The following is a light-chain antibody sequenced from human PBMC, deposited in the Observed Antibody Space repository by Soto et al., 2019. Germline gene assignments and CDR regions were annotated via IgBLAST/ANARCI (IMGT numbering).Light chain of an antibody. CDR1: SSDVGNYNL. Sequence: QSVLTQPASVSGSPGQSITISCTGTSSDVGNYNLVSWYQQYPGKAPQLMIYEVSKRPSGVSNRFSGSKSGNTASLTISGLQAEDEADYYCRSYADNSPYVFGTGTKVTVL. V-gene: IGLV2-23*02. J-gene: IGLJ1*01. CDR2: EVS. CDR3: RSYADNSPYV.